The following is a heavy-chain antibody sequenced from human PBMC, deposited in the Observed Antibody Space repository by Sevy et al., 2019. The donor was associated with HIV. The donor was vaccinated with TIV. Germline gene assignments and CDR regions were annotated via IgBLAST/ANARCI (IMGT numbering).Heavy chain of an antibody. V-gene: IGHV3-23*01. J-gene: IGHJ4*02. CDR1: GFTFNSFA. D-gene: IGHD5-18*01. CDR3: AKKMGGGSGMAFLVDF. Sequence: GGSLRLSCAASGFTFNSFAMGRVRQAPGKGLDWISVISGTGDYTYYADSVKGRFTISRDNSKNTLFLQMNSLRAEDTAIFYCAKKMGGGSGMAFLVDFWGQGTLVTVSS. CDR2: ISGTGDYT.